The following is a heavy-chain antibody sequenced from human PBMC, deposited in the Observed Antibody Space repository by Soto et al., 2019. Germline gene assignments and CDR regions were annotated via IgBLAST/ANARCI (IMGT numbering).Heavy chain of an antibody. Sequence: QVQLQESGPRLVKPSQTLSLTCSVSGGSISTVGHYWTWIRQPPGKGLEGIGSIYQTGSTYYSKSLRSRLTMSVVTSKGQFSLRLSSVTAADTAVYYCARATRTLRSRNCDYWGQGSLVTGSS. CDR3: ARATRTLRSRNCDY. V-gene: IGHV4-31*03. CDR2: IYQTGST. D-gene: IGHD1-1*01. J-gene: IGHJ4*02. CDR1: GGSISTVGHY.